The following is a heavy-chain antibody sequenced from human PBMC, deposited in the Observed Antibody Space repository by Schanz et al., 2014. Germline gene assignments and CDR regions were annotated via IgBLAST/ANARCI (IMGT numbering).Heavy chain of an antibody. J-gene: IGHJ3*02. CDR1: GITFSSHS. Sequence: EVHLVESGGGLVQPGGSLRLSCAASGITFSSHSFNWVRQAPGKGLEWISYITYNGGTIYYADSVKGRFTISRDNAKNSLYLEMNSLRAEDTALHYCAKGRFGELSAFDIWGQGTWVTVSS. D-gene: IGHD3-10*01. CDR2: ITYNGGTI. V-gene: IGHV3-48*01. CDR3: AKGRFGELSAFDI.